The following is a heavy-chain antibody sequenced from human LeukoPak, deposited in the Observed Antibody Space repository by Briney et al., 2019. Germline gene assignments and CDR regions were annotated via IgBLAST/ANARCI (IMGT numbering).Heavy chain of an antibody. CDR2: INSDGSST. Sequence: PGGSLRLSCAASGFTFSSYWMHWVRQAPGTGLVWVSRINSDGSSTSYADSVKGRFTISRDNAKNTLYLQMNSLRAEDTAVYYCARDWQGGATRSAFDIWGQGTMVTVSS. V-gene: IGHV3-74*01. CDR1: GFTFSSYW. J-gene: IGHJ3*02. CDR3: ARDWQGGATRSAFDI. D-gene: IGHD1-26*01.